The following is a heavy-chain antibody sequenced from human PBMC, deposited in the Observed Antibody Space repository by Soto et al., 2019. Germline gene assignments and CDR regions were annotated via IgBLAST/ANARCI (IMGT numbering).Heavy chain of an antibody. CDR3: AREGVREAARPDYSYFFLDV. CDR2: TYYRSKWYN. CDR1: GDSVSSNSAA. V-gene: IGHV6-1*01. J-gene: IGHJ6*03. Sequence: SQTLSLTCAISGDSVSSNSAAWNWIRQSPSRGLEWLGRTYYRSKWYNDYAVSVKRRITINPDTSKNQFSLQLNCVTPEDTAVYYCAREGVREAARPDYSYFFLDVGGRGTTDPV. D-gene: IGHD6-6*01.